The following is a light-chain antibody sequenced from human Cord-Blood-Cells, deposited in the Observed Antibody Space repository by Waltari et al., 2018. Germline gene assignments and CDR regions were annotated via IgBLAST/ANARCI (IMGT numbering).Light chain of an antibody. Sequence: SYELTQPPSVSVSPGQTARITCSGDAFPKQYAYWYQQKPGQAPVLVISKDSERPSGIPERFSGSSSGTTVTLTISGVQAEDEADYYCQSADSSGTYVFGTGTKVTVL. CDR3: QSADSSGTYV. CDR1: AFPKQY. V-gene: IGLV3-25*03. J-gene: IGLJ1*01. CDR2: KDS.